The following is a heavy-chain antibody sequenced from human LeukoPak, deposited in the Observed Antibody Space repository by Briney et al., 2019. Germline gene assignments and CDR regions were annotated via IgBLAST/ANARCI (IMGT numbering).Heavy chain of an antibody. D-gene: IGHD3-10*01. Sequence: GESLKISCKGSGYSFTSYWIGWVRQMPGKGLEWMGIIYPGDSDTRYSPSFQGQVTISADKSISTAYLQWSSLKASDTAMYYCARHKERYYGSGSYYYFDPWGQGTLVTVSS. CDR2: IYPGDSDT. V-gene: IGHV5-51*01. CDR1: GYSFTSYW. CDR3: ARHKERYYGSGSYYYFDP. J-gene: IGHJ5*02.